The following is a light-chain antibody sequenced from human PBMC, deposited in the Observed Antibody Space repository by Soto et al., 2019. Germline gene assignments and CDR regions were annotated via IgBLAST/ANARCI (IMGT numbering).Light chain of an antibody. Sequence: DIQMTQSPSSVSASVGDRVTITCRASKGIISWLAWYQQKPGKAPNLLISAASSLQSGVPSMFSGSGSGTAFKITVSNLQPEDFSTYYCQQNHSFPLTFGGGTKVEIK. CDR2: AAS. CDR3: QQNHSFPLT. CDR1: KGIISW. J-gene: IGKJ4*01. V-gene: IGKV1-12*01.